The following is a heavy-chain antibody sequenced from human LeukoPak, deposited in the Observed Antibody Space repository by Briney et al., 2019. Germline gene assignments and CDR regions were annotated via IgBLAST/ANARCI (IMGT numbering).Heavy chain of an antibody. J-gene: IGHJ4*02. CDR1: GFIVTNAW. CDR2: IGYGGGDI. Sequence: GGSLRLSCAASGFIVTNAWMNWVRQAPGKGLEWVSVIGYGGGDIQYADSVKGRFTISRDNSKNTLYLQLNSLRAEDTAVYYCARYAPPTTVVTRFFDYWGQGTLVTVSS. CDR3: ARYAPPTTVVTRFFDY. V-gene: IGHV3-53*01. D-gene: IGHD4-11*01.